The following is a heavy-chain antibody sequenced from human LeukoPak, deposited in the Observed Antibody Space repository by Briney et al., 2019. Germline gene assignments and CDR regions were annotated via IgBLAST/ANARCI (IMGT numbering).Heavy chain of an antibody. CDR1: GYTFTSYG. V-gene: IGHV1-18*01. D-gene: IGHD3-10*01. CDR2: ISAYNGNT. Sequence: ASVKVSCKASGYTFTSYGISWVRQAPGQGLERMGWISAYNGNTNYAQNLQGRVTMTTDTSTSTAYMELRSLRSDDTAVYYCARDPRDYYGSGSYDFDYWGQGTLVTVSS. CDR3: ARDPRDYYGSGSYDFDY. J-gene: IGHJ4*02.